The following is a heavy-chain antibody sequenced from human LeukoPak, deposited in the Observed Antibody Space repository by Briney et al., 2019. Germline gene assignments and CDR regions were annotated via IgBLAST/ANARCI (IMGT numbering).Heavy chain of an antibody. Sequence: ASVKVSCKASGYTFTTYGIGWVRQAPGQGLEWMGWISGYNGNTNYAQKFQARVTMTTDTSTSTAYMELRSLRSDDTAVYYCARTSHESVLYWSDPWGQGTLVNVSS. CDR2: ISGYNGNT. J-gene: IGHJ5*02. V-gene: IGHV1-18*01. D-gene: IGHD3-16*01. CDR1: GYTFTTYG. CDR3: ARTSHESVLYWSDP.